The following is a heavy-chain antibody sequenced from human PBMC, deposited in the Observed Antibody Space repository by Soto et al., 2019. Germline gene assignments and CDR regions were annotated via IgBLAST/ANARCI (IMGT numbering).Heavy chain of an antibody. CDR2: IYYSGST. Sequence: QVQLQESGPGLVKPSETLSLTCTVSGGSISSYYWSWIRQPPGKGLEWIGYIYYSGSTNYNPSLRRRVTPSVDTSKNQLSLKLSSVTAADTAVYYCARGLWFGEYYFDYWGQGTLVTVSS. CDR1: GGSISSYY. J-gene: IGHJ4*02. D-gene: IGHD3-10*01. V-gene: IGHV4-59*01. CDR3: ARGLWFGEYYFDY.